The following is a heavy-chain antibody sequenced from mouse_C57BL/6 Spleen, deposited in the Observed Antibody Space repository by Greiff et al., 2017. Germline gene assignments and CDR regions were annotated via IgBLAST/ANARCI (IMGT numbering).Heavy chain of an antibody. D-gene: IGHD2-4*01. V-gene: IGHV1-81*01. Sequence: QVQLKESGAELARPGASVKLSCKASGYTFTSYGISWVKQRTGQGLEWIGEIYPRSGNTYYNEKFKGKATLTADKSSSTAYMELRSLTSEDSAVYFCARELREDYAMDYWGQGTSVTVSS. J-gene: IGHJ4*01. CDR2: IYPRSGNT. CDR1: GYTFTSYG. CDR3: ARELREDYAMDY.